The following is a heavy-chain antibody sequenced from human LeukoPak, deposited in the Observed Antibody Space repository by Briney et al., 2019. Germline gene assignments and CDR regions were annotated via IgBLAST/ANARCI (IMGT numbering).Heavy chain of an antibody. CDR1: GFTFSGYS. Sequence: KPGGSLRLSCAASGFTFSGYSGYTMNWVRQAPGKGLEWVGRIKSKTDGGTTDYAAPVKGRFTISRDDSKNTLYLQMNSLKTEDTAVYYCTTYKSVGKPFDYWGQGTLVTVSS. CDR2: IKSKTDGGTT. CDR3: TTYKSVGKPFDY. J-gene: IGHJ4*02. D-gene: IGHD1-1*01. V-gene: IGHV3-15*01.